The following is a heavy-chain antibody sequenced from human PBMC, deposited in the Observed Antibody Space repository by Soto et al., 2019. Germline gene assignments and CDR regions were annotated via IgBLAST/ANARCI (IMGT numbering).Heavy chain of an antibody. CDR2: ISAYNGNT. CDR1: GYTFTSYG. J-gene: IGHJ5*02. V-gene: IGHV1-18*01. D-gene: IGHD3-22*01. Sequence: QVQLVQSGAEVKKPGASVKVSCKASGYTFTSYGISWVRQAPGQGLEWMGWISAYNGNTNYAQKLQGRVTMTTDTXTXXAYMELRSLRSDDTAVYYCARGYSSGYYYGHWFDPWGQGTLVTVSS. CDR3: ARGYSSGYYYGHWFDP.